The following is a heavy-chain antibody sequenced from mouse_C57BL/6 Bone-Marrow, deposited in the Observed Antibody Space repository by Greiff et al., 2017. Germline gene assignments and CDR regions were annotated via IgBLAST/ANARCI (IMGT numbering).Heavy chain of an antibody. V-gene: IGHV5-4*01. Sequence: VQLKESGGGLVKPGGSLKLSCAASGFTFSSYAMSWVRQTPEKRLEWVATISDGGSYTYYPDNVKGRFTISRDNAKNNLYLQMSHLKSEDTAMYYCAREGLGSFYFDYWGQGTTLTVSS. CDR2: ISDGGSYT. CDR3: AREGLGSFYFDY. CDR1: GFTFSSYA. D-gene: IGHD1-1*02. J-gene: IGHJ2*01.